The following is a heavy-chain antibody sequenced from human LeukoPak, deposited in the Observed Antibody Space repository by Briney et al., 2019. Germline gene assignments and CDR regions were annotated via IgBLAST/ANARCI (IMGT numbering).Heavy chain of an antibody. CDR3: AKDSTGYYGMDV. J-gene: IGHJ6*02. CDR2: ISYDGSNK. D-gene: IGHD3-9*01. Sequence: GGSLRLSCVASGFSFDDYGMHWVRQAPGKGLEWVAVISYDGSNKYYADSVKGRFTISRDNSKNTLYLQMNSLRAEDTAVYYCAKDSTGYYGMDVWGQGTTVTVSS. CDR1: GFSFDDYG. V-gene: IGHV3-30*18.